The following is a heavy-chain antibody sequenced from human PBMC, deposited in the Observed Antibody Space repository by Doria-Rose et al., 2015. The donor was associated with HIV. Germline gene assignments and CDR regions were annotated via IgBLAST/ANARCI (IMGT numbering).Heavy chain of an antibody. CDR1: GVSLSSPGMG. D-gene: IGHD6-13*01. J-gene: IGHJ4*02. V-gene: IGHV2-26*01. CDR2: IFSDDER. CDR3: ARIKSSRWYHKYYFDF. Sequence: SGPVLVKPTETLTLTCTVSGVSLSSPGMGVSWIRQPPGKALEWLANIFSDDERSYKASLHSRLTISRGTSKSQVVLTMADMGPVDTATYYCARIKSSRWYHKYYFDFWGQGTLVIVSA.